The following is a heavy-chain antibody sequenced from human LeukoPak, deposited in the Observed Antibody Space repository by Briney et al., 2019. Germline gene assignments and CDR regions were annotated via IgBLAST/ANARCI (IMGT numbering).Heavy chain of an antibody. V-gene: IGHV4-61*08. D-gene: IGHD3-9*01. CDR3: ARAETGHYYFDS. Sequence: SETLSLTCTVSGGSISSGDYYWSWIRQPPGKGLEWIGRVYPSGNTDYNPYNPSLTGRVTISIDTSRNQFSLDLTSVTAADTAVYHCARAETGHYYFDSWGQGTLVSVSS. J-gene: IGHJ4*02. CDR2: VYPSGNT. CDR1: GGSISSGDYY.